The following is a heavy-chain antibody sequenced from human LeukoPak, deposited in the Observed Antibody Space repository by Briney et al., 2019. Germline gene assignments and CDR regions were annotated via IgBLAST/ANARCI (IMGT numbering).Heavy chain of an antibody. CDR1: EYTFTGYY. J-gene: IGHJ3*02. CDR3: ARYMTGATDAFDI. V-gene: IGHV1-2*02. D-gene: IGHD1-26*01. CDR2: INPNSGGT. Sequence: GASVKVSCKASEYTFTGYYMHWVRQAPGQGLEWMGWINPNSGGTNYAQKFQGRVTMTRDTSISTAYMELSRLRSDDTAVNYCARYMTGATDAFDIWGQGTMVTVSS.